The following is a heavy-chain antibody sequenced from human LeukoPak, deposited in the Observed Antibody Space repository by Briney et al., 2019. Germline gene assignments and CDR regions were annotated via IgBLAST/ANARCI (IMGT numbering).Heavy chain of an antibody. Sequence: PGGSLRLSCVASGFTFSSYGMHWVRQAPGKGLEWVAVISYDGSNKYYADSVKGRFTISRDNSKNTLYLQMNSLRAEDTAVYYCAKELWEGGGLDYWGQGTLVTVSS. J-gene: IGHJ4*02. CDR1: GFTFSSYG. D-gene: IGHD1-26*01. CDR3: AKELWEGGGLDY. CDR2: ISYDGSNK. V-gene: IGHV3-30*18.